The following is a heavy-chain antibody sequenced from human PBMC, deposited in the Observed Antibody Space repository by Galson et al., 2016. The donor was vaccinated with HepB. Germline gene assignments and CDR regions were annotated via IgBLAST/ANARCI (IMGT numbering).Heavy chain of an antibody. V-gene: IGHV3-30*03. CDR2: IYYDGRNK. Sequence: SLRLSCAASGFSFSAYGMHWVRQAPGKGLEWVAVIYYDGRNKYYADSVKGRFTISRDNTKGTVYLHMNSLRDEDTAVYYCTREANDAFDIWGQGTMVTVSS. CDR3: TREANDAFDI. CDR1: GFSFSAYG. J-gene: IGHJ3*02.